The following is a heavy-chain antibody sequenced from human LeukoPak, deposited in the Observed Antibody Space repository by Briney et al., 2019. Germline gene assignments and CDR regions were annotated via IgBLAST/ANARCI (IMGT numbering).Heavy chain of an antibody. V-gene: IGHV1-2*02. Sequence: ASVKVSCKTSGYTFTGYYMHWVRQAPGQGLEWMGWINPDSGATNYAQKFQGRVTMTRDTSISTAYMELSRLGSDDTAVYYCARGEGCSSTRCYYYYYMDVWGKGTTVTVSS. D-gene: IGHD2-2*01. CDR1: GYTFTGYY. J-gene: IGHJ6*03. CDR3: ARGEGCSSTRCYYYYYMDV. CDR2: INPDSGAT.